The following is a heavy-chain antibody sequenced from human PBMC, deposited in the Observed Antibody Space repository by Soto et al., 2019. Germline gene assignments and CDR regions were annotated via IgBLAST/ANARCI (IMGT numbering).Heavy chain of an antibody. CDR2: VSASGRSR. CDR1: GIEFSNYA. D-gene: IGHD3-16*01. Sequence: GGSLRLSCVGSGIEFSNYAMSWVRQAPGKGLEWVSIVSASGRSRYHADSVKGRFTISRDNSKNTLYLHMTNLRAEDTAVYYCAKDGNWLDVYYDVWGQGTPVTVSP. CDR3: AKDGNWLDVYYDV. J-gene: IGHJ4*02. V-gene: IGHV3-23*01.